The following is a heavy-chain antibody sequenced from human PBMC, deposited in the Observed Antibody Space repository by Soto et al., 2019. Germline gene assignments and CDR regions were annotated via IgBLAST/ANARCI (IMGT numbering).Heavy chain of an antibody. Sequence: PGGSLRISCAASGFTLSNYVMNWVRQAPGKGLEWISCIGSSSVTIFHADSVKGRFTISRDSAKNSLYLQMNSLRAEDTAMYYCARVPISGWPYFFVYWCLGTLVTVSS. V-gene: IGHV3-48*01. CDR2: IGSSSVTI. CDR1: GFTLSNYV. D-gene: IGHD6-19*01. J-gene: IGHJ4*02. CDR3: ARVPISGWPYFFVY.